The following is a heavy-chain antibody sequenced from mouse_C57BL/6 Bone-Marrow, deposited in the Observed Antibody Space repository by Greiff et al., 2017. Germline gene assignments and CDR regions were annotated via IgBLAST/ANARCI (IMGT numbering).Heavy chain of an antibody. CDR3: TGYYGSSYGYFDV. J-gene: IGHJ1*03. V-gene: IGHV1-5*01. Sequence: EVQLQQSGTVLARPGASVKMSCKTSGYTFTSYWMHWVKQRPGQGLEWIGAIYPGNSDTSYNQKFKGKAKLTAVTSASTAYMELSSLTNEDSAVYCCTGYYGSSYGYFDVWGTGTTVTVSS. CDR2: IYPGNSDT. D-gene: IGHD1-1*01. CDR1: GYTFTSYW.